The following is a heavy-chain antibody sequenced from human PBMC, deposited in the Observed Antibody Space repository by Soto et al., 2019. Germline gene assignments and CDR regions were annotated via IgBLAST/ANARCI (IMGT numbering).Heavy chain of an antibody. D-gene: IGHD3-3*01. J-gene: IGHJ3*02. CDR2: ISSSSSYI. V-gene: IGHV3-21*01. CDR3: ARGSGSRSLRAFDI. Sequence: LRLSCAASGFTFSSYSMNWVRQAPGKGLEWVSSISSSSSYIYYADSVKGRFTISRDNAKNSLYLQMNSLRAEDTAVYYCARGSGSRSLRAFDIWGQGTMVTVSS. CDR1: GFTFSSYS.